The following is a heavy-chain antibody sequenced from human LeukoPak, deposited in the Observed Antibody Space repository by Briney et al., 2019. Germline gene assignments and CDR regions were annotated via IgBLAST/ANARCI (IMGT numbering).Heavy chain of an antibody. D-gene: IGHD6-19*01. V-gene: IGHV3-7*01. CDR1: GFTFSSYW. Sequence: GGSLRLSCAASGFTFSSYWMIWVRQAPGKGLEWVANINQDGSEKYYVDSVKGRFTISRDNAKNSVYLQMNSLRAEDTAVYYCARQGPLSLIAVADYWGQGTLVTVSS. J-gene: IGHJ4*02. CDR2: INQDGSEK. CDR3: ARQGPLSLIAVADY.